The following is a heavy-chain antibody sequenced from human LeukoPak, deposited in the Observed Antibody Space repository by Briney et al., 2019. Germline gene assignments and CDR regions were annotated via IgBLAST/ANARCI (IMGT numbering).Heavy chain of an antibody. D-gene: IGHD1-26*01. CDR3: AKDSSGSLYYFDY. Sequence: GGSLSLSCAASGFTFDDYAMHWVRQAPGKGLEWVSGISWNSGSIGYADSVKGRFTISRDNAKNSLYLQMNSLRAEDTALYYCAKDSSGSLYYFDYWGQGTLVTVSS. V-gene: IGHV3-9*01. CDR1: GFTFDDYA. J-gene: IGHJ4*02. CDR2: ISWNSGSI.